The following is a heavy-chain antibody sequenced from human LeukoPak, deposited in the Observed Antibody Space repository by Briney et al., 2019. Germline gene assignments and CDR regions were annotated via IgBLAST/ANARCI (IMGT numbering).Heavy chain of an antibody. CDR3: ATAKGYCSGTSCSTNFDY. V-gene: IGHV4-39*01. D-gene: IGHD2-2*01. Sequence: PSETLSLTCTVSGGSISSSSYYWGWIRQPPGKGLEWLESIYYSGSTYYNPSLKSRVTISVDMSKNQFSLKLSSVTDADTAVYYCATAKGYCSGTSCSTNFDYWGQGTLVTVSS. CDR2: IYYSGST. J-gene: IGHJ4*02. CDR1: GGSISSSSYY.